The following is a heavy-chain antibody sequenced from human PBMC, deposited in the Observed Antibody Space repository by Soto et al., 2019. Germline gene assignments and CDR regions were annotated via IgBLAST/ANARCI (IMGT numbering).Heavy chain of an antibody. CDR2: IIPIFGTA. J-gene: IGHJ6*02. CDR1: GGTFSSYA. V-gene: IGHV1-69*13. Sequence: SVKVSCKASGGTFSSYAISWVRQAPGQGLEWMGGIIPIFGTANYAQKFQGRVTITADESTSTAYMELRSLRSEDTAVYYCARDGGGQQGRYYYYGMDVWGQGTTVTVSS. CDR3: ARDGGGQQGRYYYYGMDV. D-gene: IGHD6-13*01.